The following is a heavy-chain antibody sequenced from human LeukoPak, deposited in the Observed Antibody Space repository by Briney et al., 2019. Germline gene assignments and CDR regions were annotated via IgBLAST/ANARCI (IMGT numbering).Heavy chain of an antibody. D-gene: IGHD3-3*01. J-gene: IGHJ5*02. V-gene: IGHV1-2*06. CDR1: GYTFTGYY. Sequence: ASAKVSCKASGYTFTGYYMHWVRQAPGQGLEWMGRINPNSGGTNYAQKFQGRVTMTRDTSISTAYMELSRLRSDDTAVYYCARSSLWSGYLFDPWGQGTLVTVSS. CDR3: ARSSLWSGYLFDP. CDR2: INPNSGGT.